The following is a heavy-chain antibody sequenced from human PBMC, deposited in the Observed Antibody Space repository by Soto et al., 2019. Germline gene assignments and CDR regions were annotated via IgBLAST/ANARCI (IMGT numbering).Heavy chain of an antibody. CDR3: ARSSVRYFDWYYFDY. CDR2: IYYSGST. V-gene: IGHV4-59*01. Sequence: SETLSLTCTVSGGSISSYYWSWIRQPPGKGLEWIGYIYYSGSTNYNPSLKSRVTISVDTSKNQFSLKLSSVTAADTAVYYCARSSVRYFDWYYFDYWGQGTLVTVSS. J-gene: IGHJ4*02. D-gene: IGHD3-9*01. CDR1: GGSISSYY.